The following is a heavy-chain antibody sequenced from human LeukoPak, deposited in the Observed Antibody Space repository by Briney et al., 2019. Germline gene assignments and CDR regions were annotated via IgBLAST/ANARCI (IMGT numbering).Heavy chain of an antibody. V-gene: IGHV4-39*01. Sequence: SETLSLTCTVSGVSISSSSYYWGWLRQPPGKGLEWIGNIYYSGSTYYNPSLKSRVTISVDTSKNQFSLKLSSVTAADTAVYYCASNSAVGYCSSTSCSTATDFDYWGQGTLVTVSS. CDR2: IYYSGST. CDR1: GVSISSSSYY. J-gene: IGHJ4*02. CDR3: ASNSAVGYCSSTSCSTATDFDY. D-gene: IGHD2-2*01.